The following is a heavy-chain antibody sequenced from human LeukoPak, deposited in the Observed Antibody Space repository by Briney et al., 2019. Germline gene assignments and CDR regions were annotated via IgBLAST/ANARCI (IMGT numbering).Heavy chain of an antibody. CDR1: GGSLTSTSHY. D-gene: IGHD3-16*01. CDR2: IYSSGST. CDR3: ARLNTAFQAFDS. Sequence: SETLSLSCTVSGGSLTSTSHYWDWVRQPPGKGLEWLGSIYSSGSTYYNPSLKSRVTVSFDTSKNQFSLSLTSVTAADTAVYYCARLNTAFQAFDSWGQGTLVTVSS. J-gene: IGHJ4*02. V-gene: IGHV4-39*01.